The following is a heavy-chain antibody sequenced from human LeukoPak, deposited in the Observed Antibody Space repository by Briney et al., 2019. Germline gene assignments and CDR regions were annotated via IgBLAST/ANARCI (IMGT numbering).Heavy chain of an antibody. Sequence: SETLSLTCTVSGGSIRSYYWSWIRQPPGKGLEWIGYISYSGSTNYNPSLKSRVTTSVDTSKNQFSLKLSSVTAADTAVYYCARDPSTGWFDPWGQGTLVTVSS. CDR3: ARDPSTGWFDP. CDR1: GGSIRSYY. D-gene: IGHD4-17*01. CDR2: ISYSGST. V-gene: IGHV4-59*01. J-gene: IGHJ5*02.